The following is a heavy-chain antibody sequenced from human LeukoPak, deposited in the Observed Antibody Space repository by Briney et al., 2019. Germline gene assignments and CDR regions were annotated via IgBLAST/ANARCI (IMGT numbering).Heavy chain of an antibody. D-gene: IGHD2-15*01. V-gene: IGHV3-48*01. CDR1: GFTFSHYT. CDR2: ISSSSSTI. CDR3: ARGYCSGGSCYSRILWYYYGMDV. Sequence: GGSLRLSCAASGFTFSHYTMNWVRQAPGKGLEWVSYISSSSSTIYYADSVKGRFTISRDNAKNSLYLQMNSLRAEDTAVYYCARGYCSGGSCYSRILWYYYGMDVWGQGTTVTVSS. J-gene: IGHJ6*02.